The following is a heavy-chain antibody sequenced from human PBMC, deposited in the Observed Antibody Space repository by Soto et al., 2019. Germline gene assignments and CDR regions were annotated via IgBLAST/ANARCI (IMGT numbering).Heavy chain of an antibody. CDR1: GYTFTSYG. Sequence: QVQLVQSGAEVKKPGASVKVSCKASGYTFTSYGISWVRQAPGQGLEWMGWISAYNGNTNYAQKVQGRVTMTTDTPTSTAYLQLRSRRSDDTDVYYCARSRCSGGSFSYYYVMDVWGQGTTVTASS. CDR3: ARSRCSGGSFSYYYVMDV. V-gene: IGHV1-18*04. J-gene: IGHJ6*02. CDR2: ISAYNGNT. D-gene: IGHD2-15*01.